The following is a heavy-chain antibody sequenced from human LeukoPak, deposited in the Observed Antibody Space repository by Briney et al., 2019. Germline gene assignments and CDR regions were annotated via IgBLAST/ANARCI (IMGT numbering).Heavy chain of an antibody. J-gene: IGHJ4*02. CDR3: AKDLIGHSSSWPAH. CDR2: TSHDGRNK. Sequence: GGSLRLSCAASGFTFSSYGMHWVRQAPGEGLEWVALTSHDGRNKYYADSVKGRFTISRDNSKNTLYLQMNCLTAEDTAVYYCAKDLIGHSSSWPAHWGQGTLVTVSS. D-gene: IGHD6-13*01. V-gene: IGHV3-30*18. CDR1: GFTFSSYG.